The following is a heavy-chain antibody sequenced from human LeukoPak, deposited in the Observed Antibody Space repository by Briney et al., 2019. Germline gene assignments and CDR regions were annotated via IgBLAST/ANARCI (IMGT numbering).Heavy chain of an antibody. D-gene: IGHD1-26*01. CDR2: IYHSGST. V-gene: IGHV4-30-2*01. J-gene: IGHJ4*02. CDR3: ARLLRRLGYFDY. Sequence: SXXRXPXXXXLEWIGYIYHSGSTYYNPSLKSRVTISVDRSKNQFSLKLSSVTAADTAVYYCARLLRRLGYFDYWGQGTLVTVSS.